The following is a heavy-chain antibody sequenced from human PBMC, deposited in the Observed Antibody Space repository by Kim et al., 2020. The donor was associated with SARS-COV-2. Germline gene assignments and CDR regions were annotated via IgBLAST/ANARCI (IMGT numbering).Heavy chain of an antibody. D-gene: IGHD2-2*01. V-gene: IGHV4-39*01. CDR2: IYYSGST. CDR1: GGSISSSSYY. CDR3: ARQAGIGGGYCSSTSCYYAWEIDY. J-gene: IGHJ4*02. Sequence: SETLSLTCTVSGGSISSSSYYWGWIRRPPGKGLEWIGSIYYSGSTYYNPSLKSRVTISVDTSKNQFSLKLSSVTAADTAVYYCARQAGIGGGYCSSTSCYYAWEIDYWGQGTLVTVSS.